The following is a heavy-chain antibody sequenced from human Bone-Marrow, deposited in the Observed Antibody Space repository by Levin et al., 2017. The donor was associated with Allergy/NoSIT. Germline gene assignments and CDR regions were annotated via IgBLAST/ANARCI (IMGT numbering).Heavy chain of an antibody. V-gene: IGHV1-2*02. CDR1: GYTFTGYY. J-gene: IGHJ1*01. Sequence: ASVKVSCKASGYTFTGYYIHWVRQAPGHGLEWMGWINPNSGGTNHAQKFQGRVTMIKDSSISTAFMELRRLRSDDTAVYYCAREGQKAAATSAEYFQHWGQGTLVTVSS. D-gene: IGHD6-13*01. CDR3: AREGQKAAATSAEYFQH. CDR2: INPNSGGT.